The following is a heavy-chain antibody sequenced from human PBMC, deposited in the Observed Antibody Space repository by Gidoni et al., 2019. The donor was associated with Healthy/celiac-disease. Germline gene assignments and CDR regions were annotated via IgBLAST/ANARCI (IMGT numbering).Heavy chain of an antibody. J-gene: IGHJ4*02. V-gene: IGHV3-30-3*01. CDR2: ISYDGSNK. CDR3: ARALQRDYYDSSGYYYAFDY. Sequence: VVQPGRSLRLSCAASGFTFSSYAMHWVRQAPGKGLEWVAVISYDGSNKYYADSVKGRFTISRDNSKNTLYLQMNSLRAEDTAVYYCARALQRDYYDSSGYYYAFDYWGQGTLVTVSS. CDR1: GFTFSSYA. D-gene: IGHD3-22*01.